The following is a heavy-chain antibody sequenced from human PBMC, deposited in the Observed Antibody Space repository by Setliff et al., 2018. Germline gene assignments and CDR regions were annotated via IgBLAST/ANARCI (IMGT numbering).Heavy chain of an antibody. CDR2: IYYSGST. J-gene: IGHJ4*02. V-gene: IGHV4-39*07. Sequence: ETLSLTCTVSGGSISSSSYYWGWIRQPPGKGLEWIGSIYYSGSTYYNPSLKSRVTISVDTSKNQFSLKLSSVTAADTAVYYCARQPEGGYYDSSGYYGMAPYYFDYWGQGALVTVSS. CDR1: GGSISSSSYY. D-gene: IGHD3-22*01. CDR3: ARQPEGGYYDSSGYYGMAPYYFDY.